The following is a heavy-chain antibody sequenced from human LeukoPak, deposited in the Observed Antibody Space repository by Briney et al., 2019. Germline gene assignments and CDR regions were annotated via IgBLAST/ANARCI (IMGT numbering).Heavy chain of an antibody. CDR3: ARDHSSSGQLFDY. J-gene: IGHJ4*02. CDR1: GYTFTSYG. Sequence: ASVKVSCKASGYTFTSYGISWVRQAPGQGLEWMGWISGYNGHTNYAQKLQGKVTMTTDASTSTAYMELRSLRSDDTAVYYCARDHSSSGQLFDYWGQGTLVTVSS. D-gene: IGHD6-25*01. V-gene: IGHV1-18*01. CDR2: ISGYNGHT.